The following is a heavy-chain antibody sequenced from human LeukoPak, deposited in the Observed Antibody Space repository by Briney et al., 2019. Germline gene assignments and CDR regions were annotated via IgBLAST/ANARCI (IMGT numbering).Heavy chain of an antibody. CDR1: GFTFSSCS. Sequence: GGSLRLSCAASGFTFSSCSMNWVRQAPGKGLEWVSSISSSSSYIYYADSVKGRFTISRDNAKNSLYLQMNSLRAEDTAVYYCARDRGTHYYDSSGYLYWGQGTLVTVSS. V-gene: IGHV3-21*04. CDR2: ISSSSSYI. J-gene: IGHJ4*02. D-gene: IGHD3-22*01. CDR3: ARDRGTHYYDSSGYLY.